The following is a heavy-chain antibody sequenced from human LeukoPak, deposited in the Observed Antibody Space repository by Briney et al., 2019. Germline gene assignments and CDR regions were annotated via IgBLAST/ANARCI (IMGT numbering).Heavy chain of an antibody. Sequence: GGSLRLSCAASGFTFSSYSMNWVRQAPGKGLEWVSYISSSSSTIYYADSVKGRFTISRDNAKNSLYLQMNSLRAEDTAVYYCARDSSGSSSDYYPLGYWGQGTLVTVSS. CDR2: ISSSSSTI. J-gene: IGHJ4*02. CDR1: GFTFSSYS. CDR3: ARDSSGSSSDYYPLGY. D-gene: IGHD3-22*01. V-gene: IGHV3-48*04.